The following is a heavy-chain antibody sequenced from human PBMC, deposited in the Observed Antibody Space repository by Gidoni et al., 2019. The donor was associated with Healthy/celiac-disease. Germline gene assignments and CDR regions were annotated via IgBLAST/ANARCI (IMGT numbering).Heavy chain of an antibody. J-gene: IGHJ4*02. CDR1: GRSISSGGYY. Sequence: QVQLQVSVPGLVKPSQTLSLTCTVSGRSISSGGYYWSWIRQHPGKGLEWIGYIYYSGSTYYNPSLKSRVTISVDTSKNQFSLKLSSVTAADTAVYYCARHPRNYYFDYWGQGTLVTVSS. D-gene: IGHD4-4*01. V-gene: IGHV4-31*03. CDR3: ARHPRNYYFDY. CDR2: IYYSGST.